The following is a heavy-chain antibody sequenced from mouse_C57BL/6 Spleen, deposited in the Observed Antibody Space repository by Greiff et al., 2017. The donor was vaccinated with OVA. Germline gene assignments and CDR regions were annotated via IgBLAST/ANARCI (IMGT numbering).Heavy chain of an antibody. CDR1: GYTFTSYW. CDR3: ARGPTTGDWYFDV. D-gene: IGHD1-1*01. J-gene: IGHJ1*03. V-gene: IGHV1-52*01. CDR2: IDPSDSET. Sequence: QVQLQQPGAELVRPGSSVKLSCKASGYTFTSYWMHWVKQRPIQGLEWIGNIDPSDSETHYNQKFKDKATLTVDKSSSTAYRQLSSLTSEDSAVYYCARGPTTGDWYFDVWGTGTTVTVSS.